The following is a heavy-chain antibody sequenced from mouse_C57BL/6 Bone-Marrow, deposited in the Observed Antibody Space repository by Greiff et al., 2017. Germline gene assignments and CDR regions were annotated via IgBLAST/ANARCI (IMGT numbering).Heavy chain of an antibody. CDR1: GYTFTDYN. CDR2: IHPSDSDT. CDR3: AIPPIYYDYGAWFAY. Sequence: VQLQESGPELVKPGASVKIPCKASGYTFTDYNMDWVKQRPGQGLEWIGRIHPSDSDTNYNQKFKGKATLTVDKSSSTAYMQLSSLTSEDSAVYYCAIPPIYYDYGAWFAYWGQGTLVTVSA. V-gene: IGHV1-74*01. J-gene: IGHJ3*01. D-gene: IGHD2-4*01.